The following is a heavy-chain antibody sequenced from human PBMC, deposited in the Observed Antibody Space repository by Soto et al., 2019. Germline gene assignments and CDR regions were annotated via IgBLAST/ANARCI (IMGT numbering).Heavy chain of an antibody. CDR2: IYYSGST. J-gene: IGHJ5*02. D-gene: IGHD2-21*01. Sequence: QVQLQESGPGLVKPSQTLSLTCTVSGGSISSGGYYWSWIRQHPGKGLEWIGYIYYSGSTYYNPSPSVGVTLAVYTSKNRFSVKLGSVTAADTAVYYCAGAIEVVVGAPPVVGFAPGGLGPRVTVSP. V-gene: IGHV4-31*03. CDR1: GGSISSGGYY. CDR3: AGAIEVVVGAPPVVGFAP.